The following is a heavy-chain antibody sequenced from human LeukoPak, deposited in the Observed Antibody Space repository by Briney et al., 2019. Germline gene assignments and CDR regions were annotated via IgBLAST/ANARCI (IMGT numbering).Heavy chain of an antibody. CDR3: ARAGDVEMAYNFAY. CDR1: GFTFSSYA. Sequence: GGSLRLSCAASGFTFSSYAMHWVRQAPGKGLEWVAVISYDGSNKYYADSVKGRFTISRNNSKNTLYLQMNSLRAEDTAVYYCARAGDVEMAYNFAYWGQGTLVTVSS. D-gene: IGHD5-24*01. V-gene: IGHV3-30*14. J-gene: IGHJ4*02. CDR2: ISYDGSNK.